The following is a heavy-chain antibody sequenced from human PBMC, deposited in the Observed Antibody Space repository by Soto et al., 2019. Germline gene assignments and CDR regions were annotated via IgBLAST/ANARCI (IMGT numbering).Heavy chain of an antibody. CDR3: ATDERDDCSSINCHYFDH. Sequence: ASVKVSCKAAGTTYGISWVRQAPGQGLAWMGWISLHNGNTNNAPKLQGRVTMTTDTSTSTTYMELRSLRSDDTAVYYCATDERDDCSSINCHYFDHWGQGTLVTVSS. V-gene: IGHV1-18*04. D-gene: IGHD2-2*01. J-gene: IGHJ4*02. CDR1: GTTYG. CDR2: ISLHNGNT.